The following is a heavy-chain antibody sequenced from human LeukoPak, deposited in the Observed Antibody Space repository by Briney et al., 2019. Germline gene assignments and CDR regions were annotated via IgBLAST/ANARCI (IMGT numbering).Heavy chain of an antibody. D-gene: IGHD3-9*01. J-gene: IGHJ6*02. V-gene: IGHV4-59*01. CDR2: TSYSGST. CDR3: ARLLTGWPYYYYGMDV. CDR1: GGSINNYY. Sequence: SETLSLTCTVSGGSINNYYWSWIRQPPGKGLEWIGYTSYSGSTDYNPSLKSRVTISVDTSKNQFSLKLTSVTAADTAVYYCARLLTGWPYYYYGMDVWGQGTTVTVSS.